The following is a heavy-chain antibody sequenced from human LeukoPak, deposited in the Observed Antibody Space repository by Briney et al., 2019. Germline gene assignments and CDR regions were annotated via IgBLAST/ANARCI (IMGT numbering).Heavy chain of an antibody. CDR2: ISWNSASV. CDR1: GFTFDDYG. V-gene: IGHV3-9*01. Sequence: HPGGSLRLSCEASGFTFDDYGMPWVRQAPGKGLEWVSTISWNSASVGYVDSVKGRFTISRDNAKKTLYLQMNSLRPEDTALYYCAKDYGYSSSWYDYWGQGTPVTVSS. CDR3: AKDYGYSSSWYDY. D-gene: IGHD6-13*01. J-gene: IGHJ4*02.